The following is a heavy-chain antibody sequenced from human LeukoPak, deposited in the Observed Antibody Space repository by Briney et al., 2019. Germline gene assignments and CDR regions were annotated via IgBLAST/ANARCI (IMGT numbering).Heavy chain of an antibody. J-gene: IGHJ4*02. CDR3: ARNPRLLWFGELSN. Sequence: ASVKVSCKASGYTFTSYYIFWVRQAPGQGLEWMGIINPRTGSTSYSQKFQGRVTMTRDMSTSTVYMELSSLRSEDTAMYYCARNPRLLWFGELSNWGQGTLVTVSS. CDR1: GYTFTSYY. D-gene: IGHD3-10*01. CDR2: INPRTGST. V-gene: IGHV1-46*01.